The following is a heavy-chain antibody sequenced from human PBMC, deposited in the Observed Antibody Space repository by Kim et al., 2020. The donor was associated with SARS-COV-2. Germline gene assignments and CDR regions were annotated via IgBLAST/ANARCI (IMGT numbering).Heavy chain of an antibody. J-gene: IGHJ3*02. CDR3: AREGQGYYDILTGLSIGAFDI. CDR2: IYTSGST. D-gene: IGHD3-9*01. CDR1: GGSISSYY. Sequence: SETLPLTCTVSGGSISSYYRSWIRQPAGKGLEWIGRIYTSGSTNYNPSLKSRVTMSVDTSKNQFSLKLSSVTAADTAVYYCAREGQGYYDILTGLSIGAFDIWGQGTMVTVSS. V-gene: IGHV4-4*07.